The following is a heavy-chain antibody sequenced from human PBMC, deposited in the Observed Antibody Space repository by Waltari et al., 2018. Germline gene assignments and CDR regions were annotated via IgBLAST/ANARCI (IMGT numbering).Heavy chain of an antibody. D-gene: IGHD3-3*01. CDR2: INHSGST. CDR1: GGSFSGYY. V-gene: IGHV4-34*01. CDR3: ARHGLLRFLEWLGYYYGMDV. Sequence: QVQLQQWGAGLLKPSETLSLTCAVYGGSFSGYYWSWIRQPHGKGREWIGEINHSGSTNYNPSLKSRVTISVDTSKNQFSLKLSSVTAADTAVYYCARHGLLRFLEWLGYYYGMDVWGQGTTVTVSS. J-gene: IGHJ6*02.